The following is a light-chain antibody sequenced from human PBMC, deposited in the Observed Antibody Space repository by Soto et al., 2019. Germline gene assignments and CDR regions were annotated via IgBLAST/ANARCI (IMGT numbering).Light chain of an antibody. J-gene: IGKJ1*01. Sequence: DIQMTQSPSTLSASVGDRVTIACRASQTISSWVAWYQQKPGKAPRLLIYEASTLQSGVPSRFSGSYSGTDFTLTIGSLQPEDFATYYCLQDFKYPRTFGQGTEVDIK. CDR1: QTISSW. CDR2: EAS. CDR3: LQDFKYPRT. V-gene: IGKV1-5*01.